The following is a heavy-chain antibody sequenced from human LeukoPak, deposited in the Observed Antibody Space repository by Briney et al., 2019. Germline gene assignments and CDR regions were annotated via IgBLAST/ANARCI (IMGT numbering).Heavy chain of an antibody. CDR2: INHSGST. J-gene: IGHJ4*02. CDR3: ARGHPITFGRVIPDRKPFDY. Sequence: SETLSLTCAVYGGSFSGYYWSWIRQPPGKGLEWIGEINHSGSTNYNPSLKSRVTISVDTSKNQFSLKLSSVTAADTAVYYCARGHPITFGRVIPDRKPFDYWGQGTLVTVSS. D-gene: IGHD3-16*02. CDR1: GGSFSGYY. V-gene: IGHV4-34*01.